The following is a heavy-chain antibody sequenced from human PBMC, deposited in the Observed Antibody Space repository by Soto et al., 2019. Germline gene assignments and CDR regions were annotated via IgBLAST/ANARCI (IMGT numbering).Heavy chain of an antibody. D-gene: IGHD2-2*01. CDR2: IIPIFGTA. V-gene: IGHV1-69*13. J-gene: IGHJ6*02. Sequence: GASVKVSCKASGGTFSSYAISWVRQAPGQGLEWMGGIIPIFGTANYAQKFQGRVTITADESTSTAYMELSSLRSEDTAVYYCARGGDQLLSYYYYYGMDVWGQGTTVTVSS. CDR1: GGTFSSYA. CDR3: ARGGDQLLSYYYYYGMDV.